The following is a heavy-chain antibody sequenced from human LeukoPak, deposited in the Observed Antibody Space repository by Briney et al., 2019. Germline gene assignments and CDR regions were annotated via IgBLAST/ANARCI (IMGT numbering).Heavy chain of an antibody. V-gene: IGHV4-38-2*02. CDR1: GYSISSGYY. J-gene: IGHJ4*02. Sequence: SETLSLTCTVSGYSISSGYYWGWIRQPPGKGLEWIGSIYHSGSTYYNPSLKSRVTISVDTSKNQFSLKLTSVTAADTAVYYCARVEWELDHDYWGQGTLVTVSS. D-gene: IGHD1-26*01. CDR3: ARVEWELDHDY. CDR2: IYHSGST.